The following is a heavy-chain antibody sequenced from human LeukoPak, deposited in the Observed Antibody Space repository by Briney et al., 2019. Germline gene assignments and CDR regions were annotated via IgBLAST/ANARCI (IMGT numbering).Heavy chain of an antibody. CDR1: GFTFSSYS. CDR3: ARDAPAYYDSSAFDY. V-gene: IGHV3-21*01. Sequence: GGSLRLSCAASGFTFSSYSMNWVRQAPGKGLEWVSSISRSSSYIYYADSAKGRFTISRDNAKNSLYLQMNSLRAEDTAVYYCARDAPAYYDSSAFDYWGQGTLVTVSS. D-gene: IGHD3-22*01. J-gene: IGHJ4*02. CDR2: ISRSSSYI.